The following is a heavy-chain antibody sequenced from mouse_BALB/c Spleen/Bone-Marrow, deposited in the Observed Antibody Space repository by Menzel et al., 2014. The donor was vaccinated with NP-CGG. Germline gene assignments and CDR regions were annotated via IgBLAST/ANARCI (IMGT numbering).Heavy chain of an antibody. CDR3: ARGGYDGWYFDV. J-gene: IGHJ1*01. Sequence: QVQLQQPGAELVRPGASVKLSCRASDYSFTSYWVNWVKQRPGQGLEWIGMIHPSDSETRLNQKFKDKATLTVDTSSSTAYMQLSSPTSEDSAVYYCARGGYDGWYFDVWGAGTTVTVSS. CDR1: DYSFTSYW. D-gene: IGHD2-2*01. CDR2: IHPSDSET. V-gene: IGHV1-74*01.